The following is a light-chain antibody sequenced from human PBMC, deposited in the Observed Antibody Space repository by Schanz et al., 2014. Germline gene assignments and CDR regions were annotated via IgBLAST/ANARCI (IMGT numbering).Light chain of an antibody. CDR2: EDT. Sequence: QSALTQPPSASGSPGQLVTISCTGTSSDVGGYNYVSWYQQHPGKAPKLMIYEDTKRPSGVPDRFSGSKSGNTASLTVSGLQAEDEADYYCSSYTRGSTVFGAGTKLTVL. J-gene: IGLJ1*01. V-gene: IGLV2-8*01. CDR1: SSDVGGYNY. CDR3: SSYTRGSTV.